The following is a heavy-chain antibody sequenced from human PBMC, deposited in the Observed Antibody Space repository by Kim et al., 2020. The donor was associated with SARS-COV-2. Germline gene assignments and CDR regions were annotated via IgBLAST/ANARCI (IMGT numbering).Heavy chain of an antibody. CDR3: VRTVVTLRYYGMDV. CDR2: SRNKADSYTT. CDR1: GFIFSDHY. J-gene: IGHJ6*02. V-gene: IGHV3-72*01. D-gene: IGHD2-15*01. Sequence: GGSLRLSCAASGFIFSDHYIDWVRQAPGKGLEWIGRSRNKADSYTTEYAASVKGRFTISRDDSKDSVYLQMDSLKTEDTAVYYCVRTVVTLRYYGMDVWGQGTAVTVSS.